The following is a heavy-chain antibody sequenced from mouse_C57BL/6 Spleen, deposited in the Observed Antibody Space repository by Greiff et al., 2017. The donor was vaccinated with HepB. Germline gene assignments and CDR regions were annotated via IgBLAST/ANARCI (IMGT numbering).Heavy chain of an antibody. V-gene: IGHV1-42*01. CDR3: AREGGTNAMDY. CDR2: INPSTGGT. J-gene: IGHJ4*01. D-gene: IGHD4-1*01. Sequence: EVKLMESGPELVKPGASVKISCKASGYSFTGYYMNWVKQSPEKSLEWIGEINPSTGGTTYNQKFKAKATLTVDKSSSTAYMQLKSLTSEDSAVYYCAREGGTNAMDYWGQGTSVTVSS. CDR1: GYSFTGYY.